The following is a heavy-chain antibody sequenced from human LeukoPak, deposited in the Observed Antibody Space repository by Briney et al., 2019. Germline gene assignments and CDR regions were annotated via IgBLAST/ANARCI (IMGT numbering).Heavy chain of an antibody. D-gene: IGHD6-19*01. CDR1: GYTFTGYY. CDR3: ARKRSSVQNTNFDY. CDR2: INPNSGGT. V-gene: IGHV1-2*06. Sequence: ASVKVSCKASGYTFTGYYMHWVRQAPGQGLEWMGRINPNSGGTNYAQKFQGRVTMTRDTSISTAYMELSRLRSDDTAVYYCARKRSSVQNTNFDYWGQGTLVTVSS. J-gene: IGHJ4*02.